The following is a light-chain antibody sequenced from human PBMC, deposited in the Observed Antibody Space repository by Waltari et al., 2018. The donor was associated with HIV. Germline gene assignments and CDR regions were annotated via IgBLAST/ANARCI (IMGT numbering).Light chain of an antibody. V-gene: IGLV1-44*01. Sequence: QSVLPQPPSASGPPGQRVTISCSGSSSNIGSNTVNWYQQLPGTAPKLLIYSNYHRPSGVPDRFSGSKSGTSASLAISGLQSEDEADYYCATWDDSLNGRVFGGGTKLTVL. CDR3: ATWDDSLNGRV. J-gene: IGLJ3*02. CDR2: SNY. CDR1: SSNIGSNT.